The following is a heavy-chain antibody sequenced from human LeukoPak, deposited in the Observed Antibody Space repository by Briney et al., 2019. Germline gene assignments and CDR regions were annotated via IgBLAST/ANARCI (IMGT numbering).Heavy chain of an antibody. CDR3: AKERAENDYGDYVLYYYYMDV. CDR2: IIWIGGST. Sequence: GGSLRLSCAASGFTFDDYGMSWVRQAPGKGLEWVSGIIWIGGSTGYADSVKGRFTISRDNSKNTLYLQMNSLRAEDTAVYYCAKERAENDYGDYVLYYYYMDVWGKGTTVTISS. V-gene: IGHV3-20*04. J-gene: IGHJ6*03. CDR1: GFTFDDYG. D-gene: IGHD4-17*01.